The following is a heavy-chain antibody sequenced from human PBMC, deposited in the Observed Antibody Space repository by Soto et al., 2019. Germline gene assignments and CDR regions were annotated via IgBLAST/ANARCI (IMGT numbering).Heavy chain of an antibody. D-gene: IGHD2-8*02. CDR1: GDSISSSSLY. V-gene: IGHV4-39*02. CDR2: VYYSGST. CDR3: ARDKITGLFDY. J-gene: IGHJ4*02. Sequence: SETLSLTCTVSGDSISSSSLYWGWIRQPPGKGLEWIGSVYYSGSTYYNPSLEGRVTISVDTSKNQFSLKLTSVAAADTAVYYCARDKITGLFDYWGQGTLVTVSS.